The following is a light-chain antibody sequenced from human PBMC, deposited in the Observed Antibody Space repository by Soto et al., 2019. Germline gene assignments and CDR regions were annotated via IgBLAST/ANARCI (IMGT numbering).Light chain of an antibody. Sequence: QTVVTQEPSLTVSPGGTVTLTCASSTGAVTSGNYPSWFQQKPGQTPRTLIYTTNSRHSWTPARFSGSLLGDKAALTLSGVQPDDEAEYYCLLYYGGAQLVFGGGTKVTVL. CDR1: TGAVTSGNY. J-gene: IGLJ3*02. CDR3: LLYYGGAQLV. V-gene: IGLV7-43*01. CDR2: TTN.